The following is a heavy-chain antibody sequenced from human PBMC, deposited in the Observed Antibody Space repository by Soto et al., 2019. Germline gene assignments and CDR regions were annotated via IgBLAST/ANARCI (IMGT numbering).Heavy chain of an antibody. J-gene: IGHJ4*02. D-gene: IGHD3-22*01. Sequence: EVQLLESGGGFVQPGGSLRLSCEASGFTFGTFAMTWVRQGPGKGLEWVSGISGSGSNIYYADSVKGRFTISRDNSKNTLYLQMNTLRAEDTAVYYCAKDKSYESGGYYVRNFDYWGQGTLVTVSS. V-gene: IGHV3-23*01. CDR2: ISGSGSNI. CDR3: AKDKSYESGGYYVRNFDY. CDR1: GFTFGTFA.